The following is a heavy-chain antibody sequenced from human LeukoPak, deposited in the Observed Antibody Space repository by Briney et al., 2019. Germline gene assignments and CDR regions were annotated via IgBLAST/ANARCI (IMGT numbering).Heavy chain of an antibody. CDR3: ARAYSSSWYLNWFDP. CDR1: GYSISSGYY. CDR2: IYNSGST. J-gene: IGHJ5*02. V-gene: IGHV4-38-2*02. Sequence: SETLSLTCTVSGYSISSGYYWGWIRQPPGKGLEWIGNIYNSGSTYYNPSLKSRVTISVDTPKNQFSLKLSSVTAADTAVYYCARAYSSSWYLNWFDPWGQGTLVTVSS. D-gene: IGHD6-13*01.